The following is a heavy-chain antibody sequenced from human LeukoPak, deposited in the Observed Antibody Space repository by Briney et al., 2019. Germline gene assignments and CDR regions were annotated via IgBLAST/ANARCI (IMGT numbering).Heavy chain of an antibody. Sequence: NPGGSLRLSCAASGFTLSNAWMSWVRQAPGKGLEWVGRIKTKTDGGTTDYAAPVKGRFTISRDDSKNTLYLQMSSLKTEDTAVYYCIRGPPVPGEYWGQGTPVTVSS. J-gene: IGHJ4*02. CDR2: IKTKTDGGTT. V-gene: IGHV3-15*01. CDR1: GFTLSNAW. D-gene: IGHD2-2*01. CDR3: IRGPPVPGEY.